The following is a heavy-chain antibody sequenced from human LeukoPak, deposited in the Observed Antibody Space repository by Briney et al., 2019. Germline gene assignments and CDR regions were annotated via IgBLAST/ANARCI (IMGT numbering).Heavy chain of an antibody. D-gene: IGHD3-3*01. CDR2: IYYSGST. CDR3: ARRKNYDFWSGSYYYGMDV. CDR1: GGSISSYY. V-gene: IGHV4-59*08. J-gene: IGHJ6*02. Sequence: PSETLSLTCTVSGGSISSYYWSWIRQPPGKGLEWIGYIYYSGSTNYNPSLKSRVTISVDTSKNQLSLKLSSVTAADTAVYYCARRKNYDFWSGSYYYGMDVWGQGTTVTVSS.